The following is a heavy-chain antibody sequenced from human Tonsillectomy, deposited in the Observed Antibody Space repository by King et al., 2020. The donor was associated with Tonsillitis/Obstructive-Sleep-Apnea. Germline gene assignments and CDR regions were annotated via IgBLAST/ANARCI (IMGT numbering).Heavy chain of an antibody. J-gene: IGHJ3*02. V-gene: IGHV4-34*01. CDR1: GGSFSGYY. CDR2: INHSGST. CDR3: ARGSTDAFDI. Sequence: VQLQQWGAGLLKPSETLSLTCAVYGGSFSGYYWSWIRQPPGKGLEWIGEINHSGSTNYNPSLKSRVTISVDTSKNQFSLKLRSVTAADTAVYYCARGSTDAFDIWGQGTMVTVSS.